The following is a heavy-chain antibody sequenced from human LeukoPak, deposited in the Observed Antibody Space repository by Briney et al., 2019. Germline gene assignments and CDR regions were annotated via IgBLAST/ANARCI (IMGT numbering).Heavy chain of an antibody. J-gene: IGHJ4*02. V-gene: IGHV3-73*01. Sequence: QAGGSLSLSCAASGFTFSGSAMHWVRQASGKGLEWVGRIRSKANSYATAYAASVKGRFTISRDDSKNTAYLQMNSLKTEDTAVYYCTSLGELSVDYWGQGTLVTVSS. CDR1: GFTFSGSA. CDR2: IRSKANSYAT. CDR3: TSLGELSVDY. D-gene: IGHD3-16*02.